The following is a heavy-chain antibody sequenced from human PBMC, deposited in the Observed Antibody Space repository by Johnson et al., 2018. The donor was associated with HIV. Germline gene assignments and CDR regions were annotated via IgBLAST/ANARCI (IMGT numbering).Heavy chain of an antibody. D-gene: IGHD5-18*01. Sequence: DVQVVESGGGLVQPGRSLRLSCAASGFTFDDYAMHWVRQAPGKGLEWVSGISWNSGNLIYVDSVTGRFTLSRDNAKNSMYPQMNSLRVEDTALYYCAKDMGGYNYGYKGAFDSWGQGTMVMVSS. CDR3: AKDMGGYNYGYKGAFDS. J-gene: IGHJ3*02. CDR2: ISWNSGNL. V-gene: IGHV3-9*01. CDR1: GFTFDDYA.